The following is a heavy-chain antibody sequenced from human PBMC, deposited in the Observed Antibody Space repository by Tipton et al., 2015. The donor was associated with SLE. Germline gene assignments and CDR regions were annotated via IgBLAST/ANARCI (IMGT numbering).Heavy chain of an antibody. CDR2: INHSGST. D-gene: IGHD2-8*02. J-gene: IGHJ6*02. CDR3: AGVLGYCTGGVCYYYYGMDV. CDR1: GFTFSSYA. V-gene: IGHV4-34*08. Sequence: LRLSCAASGFTFSSYAMTWVRQAPGKGLEWVGEINHSGSTNYNPSLKSRVTISVDTSKNQFSLKLSSVTAADTAVYYCAGVLGYCTGGVCYYYYGMDVWGHGTTVTVSS.